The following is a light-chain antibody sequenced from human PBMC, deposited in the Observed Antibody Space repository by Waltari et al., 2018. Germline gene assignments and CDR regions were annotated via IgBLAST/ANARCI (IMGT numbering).Light chain of an antibody. V-gene: IGKV1-16*02. Sequence: DIQMTQSPSSLSAFVGDRVIITCRSSQAISNYVAWFQQKPGKAPKSLISAASSLQSGVPSKFSGSRSGTDFALTISSLQPEDFATYYCQQYYIVPYTFGQGTELEI. CDR1: QAISNY. CDR2: AAS. CDR3: QQYYIVPYT. J-gene: IGKJ2*01.